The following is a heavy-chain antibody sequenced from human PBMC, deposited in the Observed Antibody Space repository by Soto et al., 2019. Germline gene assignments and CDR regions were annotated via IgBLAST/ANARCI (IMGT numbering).Heavy chain of an antibody. CDR3: TKDPQMDI. V-gene: IGHV3-30*18. Sequence: GGCLRLSCAASGLTFRSYGMYWVRQAPGKGLAWLTAISYDGRNTYYGDSVKGRFTISRDNAKNTVYLQMNSLRLEDMGVYYCTKDPQMDIWGQGTPVTVSS. CDR2: ISYDGRNT. J-gene: IGHJ6*02. CDR1: GLTFRSYG.